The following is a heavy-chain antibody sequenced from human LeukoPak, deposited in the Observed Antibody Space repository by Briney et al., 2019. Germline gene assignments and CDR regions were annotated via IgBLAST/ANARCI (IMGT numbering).Heavy chain of an antibody. CDR1: GGPISSGPYY. CDR3: ARGLYESSDYYYFDC. D-gene: IGHD3-22*01. CDR2: FYYSGST. J-gene: IGHJ4*02. Sequence: PSETLSLTCTVSGGPISSGPYYWGWIRQPPGKGLEWIGTFYYSGSTNYNPSLNSRVTISVDTSKNQFSLNLSSVTAADTADYYCARGLYESSDYYYFDCWGQGTLVTVCS. V-gene: IGHV4-39*07.